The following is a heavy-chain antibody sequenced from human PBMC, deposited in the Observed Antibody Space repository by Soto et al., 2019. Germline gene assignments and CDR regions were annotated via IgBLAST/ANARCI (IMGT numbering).Heavy chain of an antibody. V-gene: IGHV1-46*03. Sequence: QVQLVQSGAEVKKPGASVKVSCKASGYTFTSYYMLWVRQAPGQGLEWMGIINPSGGSTSYAQKFQGRVTMTRDTSTSTVYMELSSLRSEDTAVYYCARELLLTGIIGKWFDPWGQGTLVTVSS. CDR3: ARELLLTGIIGKWFDP. CDR2: INPSGGST. CDR1: GYTFTSYY. J-gene: IGHJ5*02. D-gene: IGHD1-20*01.